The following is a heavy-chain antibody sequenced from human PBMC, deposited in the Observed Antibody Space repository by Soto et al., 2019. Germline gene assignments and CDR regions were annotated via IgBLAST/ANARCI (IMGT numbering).Heavy chain of an antibody. Sequence: GGSLRLSCAASGFTFSSYWMSWVRQAPGKGLEWVGRIKSKTDGGTTDYAAPVKGRFTISRDDSKNTLYLQMNSLKTEDTAVYYCTTLTYYYDSSGYYTLDYWGQGTLVTVSS. J-gene: IGHJ4*02. CDR3: TTLTYYYDSSGYYTLDY. CDR1: GFTFSSYW. D-gene: IGHD3-22*01. V-gene: IGHV3-15*01. CDR2: IKSKTDGGTT.